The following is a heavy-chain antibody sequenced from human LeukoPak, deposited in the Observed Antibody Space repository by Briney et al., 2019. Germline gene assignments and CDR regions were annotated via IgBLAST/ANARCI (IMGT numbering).Heavy chain of an antibody. D-gene: IGHD3-22*01. CDR2: INLNSGDT. CDR3: ARGPPYYYDSSGCDY. J-gene: IGHJ4*02. CDR1: GYTFTGYH. V-gene: IGHV1-2*06. Sequence: ASVKVSCKASGYTFTGYHMHWVRQAPGQGLEWMGRINLNSGDTNYAQKFQGRVAMTRDTSISTAFMELTRLRSEDTAVYYCARGPPYYYDSSGCDYWGQGTLVTVSS.